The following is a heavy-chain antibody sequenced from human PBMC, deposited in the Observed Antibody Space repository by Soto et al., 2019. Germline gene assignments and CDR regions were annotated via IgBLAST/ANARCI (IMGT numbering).Heavy chain of an antibody. CDR3: ARESHLGRGHDS. CDR2: TFYRSNWNY. V-gene: IGHV6-1*01. Sequence: PLQTLSLTFAISGGSVSSNIAAWTWIRQSPSGGLEWLGRTFYRSNWNYDYAVSVTSRMTINPDTSRNQFSLQLNSVTPEDTAVYYCARESHLGRGHDSWGQGTLVTVSS. D-gene: IGHD3-10*01. J-gene: IGHJ4*02. CDR1: GGSVSSNIAA.